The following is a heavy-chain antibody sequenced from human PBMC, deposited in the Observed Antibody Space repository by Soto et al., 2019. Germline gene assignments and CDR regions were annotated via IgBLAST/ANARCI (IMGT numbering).Heavy chain of an antibody. CDR2: LSGSGGYT. Sequence: EVQLLESGGGLVQPGGSLRLSCAASGFTFSGYAMSWVRQAPGKGLEWVSSLSGSGGYTYYTDSVKGRFTISRDNSKNTLHLQMNSLRAEDTAVYYCAKSSPYSSAWAPWDYWGQGTLVTVSS. J-gene: IGHJ4*02. CDR1: GFTFSGYA. D-gene: IGHD6-19*01. V-gene: IGHV3-23*01. CDR3: AKSSPYSSAWAPWDY.